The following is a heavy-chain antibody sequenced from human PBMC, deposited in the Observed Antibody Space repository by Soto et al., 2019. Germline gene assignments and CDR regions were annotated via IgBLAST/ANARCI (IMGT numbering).Heavy chain of an antibody. V-gene: IGHV3-74*01. J-gene: IGHJ4*02. Sequence: EVQLVESGGDLVQPGGSLRLSCAGSGFTFSNYWMHWVRQAPGKGLEWVSRIDHDGPTDYADSVRGRFTSSRDNAENTLYLQMNSLRPEDTAVYYCVRDRNGDYWGQGTLVTVSS. CDR2: IDHDGPT. CDR3: VRDRNGDY. CDR1: GFTFSNYW. D-gene: IGHD1-1*01.